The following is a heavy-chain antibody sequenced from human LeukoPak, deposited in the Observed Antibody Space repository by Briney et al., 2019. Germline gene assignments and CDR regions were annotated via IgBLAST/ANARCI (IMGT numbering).Heavy chain of an antibody. D-gene: IGHD2-2*01. CDR1: GFTFSDYY. CDR3: ARSPGVVVPAAHYYFDY. Sequence: PGGSLRLSCAASGFTFSDYYMSWIRQAPGKGLEWVSYISSSSSYTNYADSVKGRFTISRDSAKNSLYLQMNSLRAEDTAVYYCARSPGVVVPAAHYYFDYWGQGTLVTVSS. V-gene: IGHV3-11*06. CDR2: ISSSSSYT. J-gene: IGHJ4*02.